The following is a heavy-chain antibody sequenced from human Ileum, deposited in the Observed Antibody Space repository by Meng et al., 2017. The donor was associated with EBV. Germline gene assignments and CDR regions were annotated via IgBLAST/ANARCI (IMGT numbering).Heavy chain of an antibody. CDR3: ARTGVGLAFDY. D-gene: IGHD2-8*01. J-gene: IGHJ4*02. CDR2: IYHSGST. Sequence: GQLRASGPGLVKSSGTLSRTCGVSGDSMTNNNWWTWVRQPPGKGLEWIGEIYHSGSTNYNPSLQSRATISVDMSKKQFSLKLRSVTAADTAVYYCARTGVGLAFDYWGLGTLVTVSS. CDR1: GDSMTNNNW. V-gene: IGHV4-4*02.